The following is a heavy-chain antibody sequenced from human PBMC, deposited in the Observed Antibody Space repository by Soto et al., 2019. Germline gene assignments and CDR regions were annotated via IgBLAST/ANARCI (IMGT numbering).Heavy chain of an antibody. D-gene: IGHD7-27*01. CDR2: IKSDGSSA. CDR1: EFTFSRHW. Sequence: EVQLVESGGGLVQPGGSLRLSCVASEFTFSRHWMHWVLQAPGKGLVWVSRIKSDGSSANYADSVKGRFTISRDNAKNTLYLQMNSLRAEDTAVYYCARDGEQTGDPGDYWGQGTLVTVSS. CDR3: ARDGEQTGDPGDY. J-gene: IGHJ4*02. V-gene: IGHV3-74*01.